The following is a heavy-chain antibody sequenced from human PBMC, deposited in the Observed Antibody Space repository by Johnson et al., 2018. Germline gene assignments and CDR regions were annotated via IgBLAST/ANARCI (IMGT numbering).Heavy chain of an antibody. Sequence: QVQLVESGGGVVQPGRSLRLSCAASGFTFSSYGMHWVRQAPGKGLEWVAVIWYDGSNKYYADSVKGRFTISRDNSKNTLYLQMNSLRAEDTAVYYCARARSWGVHLYDNYYGREVWGQGTTVTVAS. CDR2: IWYDGSNK. CDR1: GFTFSSYG. V-gene: IGHV3-33*01. J-gene: IGHJ6*02. CDR3: ARARSWGVHLYDNYYGREV. D-gene: IGHD3-16*01.